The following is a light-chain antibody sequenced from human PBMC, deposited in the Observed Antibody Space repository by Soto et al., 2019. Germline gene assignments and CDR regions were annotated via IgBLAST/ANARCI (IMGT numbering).Light chain of an antibody. CDR2: RAS. V-gene: IGKV3-15*01. CDR1: QSVSRY. J-gene: IGKJ2*01. Sequence: EIVLTQSPVTLSLSPCGVATLSCRASQSVSRYLAWYQQKPGQAPRLLIYRASTRATGIPARFSGSGSGTEFTLTISSLQSEDFAIYYCQQSRTFAQGTKVDIK. CDR3: QQSRT.